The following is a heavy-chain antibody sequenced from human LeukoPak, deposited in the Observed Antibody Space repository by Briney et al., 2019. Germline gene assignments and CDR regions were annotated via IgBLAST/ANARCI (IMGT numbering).Heavy chain of an antibody. CDR2: IYYSGST. CDR1: GGSMSPYH. V-gene: IGHV4-59*12. Sequence: SETLSLTCTVSGGSMSPYHWGWIRQPPGKGLEWTGYIYYSGSTNYNPSLKSRVTMSVDTSKNQFSLKLSSVTAADTAVYYCAGTDSGYDLVWFDPWGQGTLVTVSS. J-gene: IGHJ5*02. CDR3: AGTDSGYDLVWFDP. D-gene: IGHD5-12*01.